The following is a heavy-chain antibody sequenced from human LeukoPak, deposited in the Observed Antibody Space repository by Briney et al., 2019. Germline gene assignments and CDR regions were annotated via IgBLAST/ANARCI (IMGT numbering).Heavy chain of an antibody. CDR3: ASDPNAYCRGDCYPGGYFDY. CDR2: IIPILGIA. J-gene: IGHJ4*02. CDR1: GGTFSSYA. D-gene: IGHD2-21*02. V-gene: IGHV1-69*04. Sequence: GASVKVSCKASGGTFSSYAISWVRQAPGQGLEWMGRIIPILGIANYAQKFQGRVTITADKSTSTAYTELSSLRSEDTAVYYCASDPNAYCRGDCYPGGYFDYWGQGTLVTVSS.